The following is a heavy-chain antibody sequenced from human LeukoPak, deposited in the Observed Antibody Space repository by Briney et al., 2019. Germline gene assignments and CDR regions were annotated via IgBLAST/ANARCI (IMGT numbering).Heavy chain of an antibody. D-gene: IGHD3-22*01. CDR1: GFTFSSYA. J-gene: IGHJ4*02. V-gene: IGHV3-30-3*01. CDR2: ISYDGSNK. CDR3: ARDRNSSGSRYTSLDY. Sequence: QPGGSLRPSCAASGFTFSSYAMHWVRQAPGKGLEWVAVISYDGSNKYYADSVKGRFTISRDNSKNTLYLQMNSLRAEDTAVYYCARDRNSSGSRYTSLDYWGQGTLVTVSS.